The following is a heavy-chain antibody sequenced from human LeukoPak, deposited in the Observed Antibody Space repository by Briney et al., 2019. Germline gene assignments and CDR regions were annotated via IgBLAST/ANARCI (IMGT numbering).Heavy chain of an antibody. D-gene: IGHD6-19*01. CDR1: GYTFTSYA. Sequence: ASVRVSCKASGYTFTSYAMHWVRQAPGQRLEWMGGINAGNGNTKYSQKFQGRVTITRDTSASTAYMELSSLRSEDTAVYYCARGGSVAGNNDYYYYGMDVWGQGTTVTVSS. V-gene: IGHV1-3*01. CDR3: ARGGSVAGNNDYYYYGMDV. J-gene: IGHJ6*02. CDR2: INAGNGNT.